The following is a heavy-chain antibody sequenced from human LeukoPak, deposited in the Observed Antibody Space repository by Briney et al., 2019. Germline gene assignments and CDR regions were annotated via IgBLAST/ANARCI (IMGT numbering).Heavy chain of an antibody. CDR2: IYYSGST. CDR1: GDSISRGGDS. V-gene: IGHV4-31*03. CDR3: AREVHDSSGYVDY. D-gene: IGHD3-22*01. J-gene: IGHJ4*02. Sequence: TLFLTCTVSGDSISRGGDSWSWIRQPPGKGLEWIEYIYYSGSTYYNASLKSRLTISVDTSKNQFSLKLSSVTAADTAVYYCAREVHDSSGYVDYWGQGTLVTVSS.